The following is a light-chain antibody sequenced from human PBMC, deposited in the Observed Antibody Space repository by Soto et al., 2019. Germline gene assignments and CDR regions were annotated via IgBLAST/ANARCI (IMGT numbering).Light chain of an antibody. CDR1: SSNIGAGYD. V-gene: IGLV1-40*01. J-gene: IGLJ2*01. Sequence: QYVLTQPPSVSGAPGQRVTISCTGSSSNIGAGYDVHWYQQLPGTAPKLLIYVNSNRPSGVPDRFSGSKSGTSASVAITGLQAEDEADYYCQSYDSSLSVVFGGGTKLTVL. CDR2: VNS. CDR3: QSYDSSLSVV.